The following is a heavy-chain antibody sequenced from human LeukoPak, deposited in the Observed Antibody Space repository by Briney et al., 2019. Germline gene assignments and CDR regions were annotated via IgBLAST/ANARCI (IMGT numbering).Heavy chain of an antibody. CDR2: INPNSGGT. V-gene: IGHV1-2*02. CDR1: GYTFTDYY. J-gene: IGHJ5*02. Sequence: ASVKVSCKASGYTFTDYYMHWVRQAPGQGLEWMGWINPNSGGTNYAQKLQGRVTMTTDTSTSTAYMELRSLRSDDTAVYYCAREGYSSSWYNWFDPWGQGTLVTVSS. CDR3: AREGYSSSWYNWFDP. D-gene: IGHD6-13*01.